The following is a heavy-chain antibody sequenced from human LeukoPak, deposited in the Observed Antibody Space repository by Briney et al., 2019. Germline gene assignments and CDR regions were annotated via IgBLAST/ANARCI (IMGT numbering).Heavy chain of an antibody. CDR3: FQAGDGIRDFERGGPDY. D-gene: IGHD3-9*01. Sequence: ASVKVSCKASGYTFTSYYMHWVRQAPGQGLEWMGIINPSGGSTSYAQKFQGRVTMTRDTSTSTVYMELSSLRSEDTAVYFFFQAGDGIRDFERGGPDYWGQGTLVAVSS. V-gene: IGHV1-46*01. CDR1: GYTFTSYY. J-gene: IGHJ4*02. CDR2: INPSGGST.